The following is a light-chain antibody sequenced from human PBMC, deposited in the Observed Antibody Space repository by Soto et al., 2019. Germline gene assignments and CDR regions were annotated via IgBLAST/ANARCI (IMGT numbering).Light chain of an antibody. Sequence: DIQMTQSPSSLSASVGDRVSITCQASHDINYYLNWYQQKPGTAPKLLIYDASNLQAGVTPRFSGGGSGTRCVGIMSNLQTEEIATEDGQQYYDDLRTFGGGTKVEI. CDR2: DAS. J-gene: IGKJ4*01. CDR3: QQYYDDLRT. V-gene: IGKV1-33*01. CDR1: HDINYY.